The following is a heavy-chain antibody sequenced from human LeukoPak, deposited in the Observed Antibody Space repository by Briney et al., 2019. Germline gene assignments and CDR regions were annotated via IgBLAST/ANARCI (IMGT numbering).Heavy chain of an antibody. V-gene: IGHV1-3*01. CDR3: TLFDYDSWSAYLH. Sequence: ASVKVSCKASGYTFTSYSLHWVRQAPGQRLEWMGWISPGNGKTKYPQTFQGRVTISRDTSASTAYMELRSLRSEDTAVYYCTLFDYDSWSAYLHWGQGALVTVSS. CDR2: ISPGNGKT. J-gene: IGHJ4*02. CDR1: GYTFTSYS. D-gene: IGHD3-3*01.